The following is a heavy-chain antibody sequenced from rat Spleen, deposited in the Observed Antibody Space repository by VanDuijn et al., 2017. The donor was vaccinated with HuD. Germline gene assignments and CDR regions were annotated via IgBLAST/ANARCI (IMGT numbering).Heavy chain of an antibody. CDR3: VRQETSGYSNWFTY. Sequence: EVHLVESGGDLVQPGGSLKLSCAASGFTFNNYDMAWVRQAPTKGLEWVASISPSGGGTWYRDSVKGRCTVSRDNADSTLYLQMDSLRSEDTATYYCVRQETSGYSNWFTYWGQGTLVTVSS. V-gene: IGHV5-25*01. D-gene: IGHD4-3*01. CDR1: GFTFNNYD. CDR2: ISPSGGGT. J-gene: IGHJ3*01.